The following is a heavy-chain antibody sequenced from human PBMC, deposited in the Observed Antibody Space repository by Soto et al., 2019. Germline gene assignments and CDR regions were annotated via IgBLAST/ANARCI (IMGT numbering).Heavy chain of an antibody. CDR2: INGGTGQT. CDR1: GYTFSTYA. V-gene: IGHV1-3*01. D-gene: IGHD1-1*01. Sequence: QVQVVQSGAEVKKPGASVKVSCKASGYTFSTYAMHWVRQAPGQSLEWMGWINGGTGQTRYSQRFQDRVTITRDTPASTANMELTSHTSEDTAVYYCARGKGMEENYYYYGLDIWGQGTTVTVSS. CDR3: ARGKGMEENYYYYGLDI. J-gene: IGHJ6*02.